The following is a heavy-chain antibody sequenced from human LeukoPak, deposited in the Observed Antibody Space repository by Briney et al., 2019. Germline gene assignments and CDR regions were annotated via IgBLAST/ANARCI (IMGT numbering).Heavy chain of an antibody. V-gene: IGHV3-33*01. CDR3: ARGRGADYGGNSGHFDY. Sequence: GKSLRLSCAASGFTFSGFGMHWVRQAPGKGLEWVAVIWYDGSNKYYADSVKGRFTISRDNPKNTLYVQMNSLRAEDTAVYYCARGRGADYGGNSGHFDYWGQGTLVTVSS. CDR1: GFTFSGFG. J-gene: IGHJ4*02. D-gene: IGHD4-23*01. CDR2: IWYDGSNK.